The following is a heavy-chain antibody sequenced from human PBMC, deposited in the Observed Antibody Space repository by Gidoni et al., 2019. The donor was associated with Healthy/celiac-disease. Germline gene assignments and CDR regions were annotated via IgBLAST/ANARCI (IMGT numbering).Heavy chain of an antibody. D-gene: IGHD3-10*01. Sequence: EVPLVESGGGLVQPGGSVRLSCAASGFTVSSNYMSWVRQAPGKGLEWVSVIYSGGSTYYADSVKGRFTISRDNSKNTLYLQMNSLRAEDTAVYYCASLYGSGSLLHYWGQGTLVTVSS. J-gene: IGHJ4*02. CDR2: IYSGGST. CDR3: ASLYGSGSLLHY. CDR1: GFTVSSNY. V-gene: IGHV3-66*02.